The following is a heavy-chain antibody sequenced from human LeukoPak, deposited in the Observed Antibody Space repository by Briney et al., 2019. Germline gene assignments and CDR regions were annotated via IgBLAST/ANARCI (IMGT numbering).Heavy chain of an antibody. Sequence: GGSLRLSCAASGFTFDDYAMSWVRQAPGKGLEWVSGISGRGGSTYYADSVKGRFTISRDNSKNTLYLQMNMRAEDTAVYYCAKGFRGGWPFDYWGQGTLVTVSS. CDR1: GFTFDDYA. J-gene: IGHJ4*02. CDR2: ISGRGGST. CDR3: AKGFRGGWPFDY. D-gene: IGHD6-19*01. V-gene: IGHV3-23*01.